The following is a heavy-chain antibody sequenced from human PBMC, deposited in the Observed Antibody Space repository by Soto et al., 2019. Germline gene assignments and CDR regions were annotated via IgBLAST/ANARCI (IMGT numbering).Heavy chain of an antibody. D-gene: IGHD3-3*01. V-gene: IGHV1-18*01. CDR2: IAVHSGST. Sequence: ASVKVSCKASGYTFSNFGITWVRQAPGQGLQWMGWIAVHSGSTKFVQDLQGRVSMTTDTSTSTAYMELRNLRSDDTAVYYCASERKGRYEYWGQGTLITVSS. CDR1: GYTFSNFG. J-gene: IGHJ4*02. CDR3: ASERKGRYEY.